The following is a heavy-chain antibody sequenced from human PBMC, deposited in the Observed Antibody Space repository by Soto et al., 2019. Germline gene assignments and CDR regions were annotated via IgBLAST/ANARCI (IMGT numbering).Heavy chain of an antibody. D-gene: IGHD2-2*01. J-gene: IGHJ6*03. CDR1: GFTFGDYA. V-gene: IGHV3-49*03. CDR3: TRTRLPAASPLYYYYMDV. CDR2: IRSKAYGWTT. Sequence: GGSLRLSCTASGFTFGDYAMSWFRQAPGKGLEWVGFIRSKAYGWTTEYAASVKGRFTISRDDSKSIAYLQMNSLKTEDTAVYYCTRTRLPAASPLYYYYMDVWGKGTTVTVSS.